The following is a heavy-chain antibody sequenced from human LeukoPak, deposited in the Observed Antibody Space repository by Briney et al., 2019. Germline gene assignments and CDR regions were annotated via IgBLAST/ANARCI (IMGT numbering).Heavy chain of an antibody. J-gene: IGHJ4*02. V-gene: IGHV4-39*07. CDR3: ARDRRNISVAGD. D-gene: IGHD6-19*01. CDR2: IYYSGST. CDR1: GGSISSSSYY. Sequence: SETLSLTCTVSGGSISSSSYYWGWIRQPPGKGLEWIGSIYYSGSTYYNPSLKSRVTISVDTSKNQFSLKLTSVTAADTAVYYCARDRRNISVAGDWGQGTLVTVSS.